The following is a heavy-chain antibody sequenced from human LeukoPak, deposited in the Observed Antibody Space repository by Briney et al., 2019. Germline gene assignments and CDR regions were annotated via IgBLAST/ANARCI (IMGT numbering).Heavy chain of an antibody. Sequence: ASVKVSCKASGYTFTGYYMHWVRQAPGQGLEWMGWINPNSGGTNYAQKFQGWVTMTRDTSISTAYMELSRLRSDDTAVYYCARGVWPGPSYMDVWGKGTTVTVSS. J-gene: IGHJ6*03. CDR3: ARGVWPGPSYMDV. D-gene: IGHD6-13*01. CDR1: GYTFTGYY. V-gene: IGHV1-2*04. CDR2: INPNSGGT.